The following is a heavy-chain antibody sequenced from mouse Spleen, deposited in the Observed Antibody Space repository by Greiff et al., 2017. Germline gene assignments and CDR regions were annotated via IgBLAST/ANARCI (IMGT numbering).Heavy chain of an antibody. CDR1: GFTFSDYY. D-gene: IGHD2-4*01. CDR2: INYDGSST. J-gene: IGHJ2*01. CDR3: ARGDYGFDY. Sequence: EVQVVESEGGLVQPGSSMKLSCTASGFTFSDYYMAWVRQVPEKGLEWVANINYDGSSTYYLDSLKSRFIISRDNAKNILYLQMSSLKSEDTATYYCARGDYGFDYWGQGTTLTVSS. V-gene: IGHV5-16*01.